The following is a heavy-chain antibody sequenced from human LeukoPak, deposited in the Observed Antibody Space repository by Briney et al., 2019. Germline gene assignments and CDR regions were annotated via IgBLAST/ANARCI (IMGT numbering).Heavy chain of an antibody. V-gene: IGHV3-48*01. Sequence: GGSLRLSCAASGFTFSVYGMNWVRQAPGKGLEWISYISSSTSTINYADSVKGRFTISRDNANNSLFLQMNSLRVEDTAVYYCGREWAVDFWGQGTLVTVSS. CDR1: GFTFSVYG. J-gene: IGHJ4*02. CDR2: ISSSTSTI. CDR3: GREWAVDF.